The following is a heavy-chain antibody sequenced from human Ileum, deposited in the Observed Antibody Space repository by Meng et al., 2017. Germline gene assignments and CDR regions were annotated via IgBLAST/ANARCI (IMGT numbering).Heavy chain of an antibody. Sequence: GPLQQWGAGLLKPSATLPLTCAVYGGSFSGYYWSWIRQPPGKGLEWIGEINHSGSTNYNPSLKSRVTISVDTSKNQFSLKLSSVTAADTAVYYCARIDDYGDYVDYWGQGTLVTVSS. CDR3: ARIDDYGDYVDY. CDR1: GGSFSGYY. V-gene: IGHV4-34*01. D-gene: IGHD4-17*01. CDR2: INHSGST. J-gene: IGHJ4*02.